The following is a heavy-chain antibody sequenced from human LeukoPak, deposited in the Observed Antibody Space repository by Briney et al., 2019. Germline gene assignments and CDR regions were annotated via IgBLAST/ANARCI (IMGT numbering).Heavy chain of an antibody. D-gene: IGHD6-13*01. CDR3: AGEALVLGPYYFDY. J-gene: IGHJ4*02. Sequence: GGSLRLSCAASGFTFSSYSMNWVRQAPGKGLEWVSSISSSSSYIYYADSVKGWFTISRDNAKNSLYLRMNSLRAEDTAVYYCAGEALVLGPYYFDYWGQGTLVTVSS. CDR2: ISSSSSYI. CDR1: GFTFSSYS. V-gene: IGHV3-21*01.